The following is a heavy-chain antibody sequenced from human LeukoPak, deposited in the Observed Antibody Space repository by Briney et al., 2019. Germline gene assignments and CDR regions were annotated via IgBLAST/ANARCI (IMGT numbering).Heavy chain of an antibody. CDR1: GFTFSNYV. Sequence: PGRSLSLSCAASGFTFSNYVMHWVRQAPGKGLEWVAIIWFDGTNKYYADSVKGRFTISRDNSKDALYLQMDSLGAEDTAVYYCATAQPTSSWTGFNVWGQGTMVTVS. CDR3: ATAQPTSSWTGFNV. V-gene: IGHV3-33*01. CDR2: IWFDGTNK. J-gene: IGHJ3*01. D-gene: IGHD6-13*01.